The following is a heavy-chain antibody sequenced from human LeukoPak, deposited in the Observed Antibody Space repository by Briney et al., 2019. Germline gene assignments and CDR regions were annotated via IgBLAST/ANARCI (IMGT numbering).Heavy chain of an antibody. Sequence: PGGSLRLSCAASGFTVSSNYMSWVRQAPGKGLEWVSVIYSGGSAYYADSVKGRFTISRDNSKDTLYLQMNSLRVEDTAVYYCASHVDATSPTDHWGQGTQVTVSS. CDR1: GFTVSSNY. J-gene: IGHJ4*02. CDR2: IYSGGSA. CDR3: ASHVDATSPTDH. V-gene: IGHV3-53*01. D-gene: IGHD5-18*01.